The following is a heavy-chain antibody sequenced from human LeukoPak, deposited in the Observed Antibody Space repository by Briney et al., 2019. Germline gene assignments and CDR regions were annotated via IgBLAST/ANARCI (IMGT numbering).Heavy chain of an antibody. CDR2: IDPKSGDT. CDR3: GRGIQSFNP. CDR1: GYTFTGYY. Sequence: ASVKVSCKASGYTFTGYYIHWVRQAPGQGLEWMGRIDPKSGDTDYAQKFQDRVTMTRDTSMNTAYMEISRLTYDDTAVYYCGRGIQSFNPWGQGTQVTVSS. V-gene: IGHV1-2*06. J-gene: IGHJ5*02.